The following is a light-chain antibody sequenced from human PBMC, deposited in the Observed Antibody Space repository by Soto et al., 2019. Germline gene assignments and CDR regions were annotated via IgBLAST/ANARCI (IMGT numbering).Light chain of an antibody. V-gene: IGKV3-20*01. Sequence: VMTKSPATLSVSPGARATLSCRASQSVSSNVAWYQQKPGQAPRLLIYGASSRATGIPDRFSAIVSGTDGTITLCRLEPEDGEVYYRQQYGSSQWTFGQGTNVDIK. CDR1: QSVSSN. CDR2: GAS. J-gene: IGKJ1*01. CDR3: QQYGSSQWT.